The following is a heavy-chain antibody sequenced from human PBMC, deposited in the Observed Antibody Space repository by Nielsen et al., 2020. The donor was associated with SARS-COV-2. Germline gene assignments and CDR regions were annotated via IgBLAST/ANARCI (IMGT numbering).Heavy chain of an antibody. V-gene: IGHV4-39*01. J-gene: IGHJ5*02. CDR2: IYYSGST. Sequence: GSLRLSCTVSGGSISSSSYYWGWIRQPPGKGLEWIGSIYYSGSTYYNPSLKSRVTISVDTSKNQFSLKLSSVTAADTAVYYCARSNYDILTGLGAWFDPWGQGTLGTVSS. D-gene: IGHD3-9*01. CDR3: ARSNYDILTGLGAWFDP. CDR1: GGSISSSSYY.